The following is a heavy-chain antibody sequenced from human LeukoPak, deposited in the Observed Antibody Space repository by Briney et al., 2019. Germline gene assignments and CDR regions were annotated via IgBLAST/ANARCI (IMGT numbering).Heavy chain of an antibody. CDR2: INDRGRA. CDR1: GGSFSNYY. Sequence: PSETLSLTCAVYGGSFSNYYWNRIRQTPGKGLEWLGEINDRGRANYNPSLMSRVTVSVDTSKNQFSLRLTSVTATDTAIYYCARRWNYGRNYYIDVWGKGATVSVSS. D-gene: IGHD1-7*01. J-gene: IGHJ6*03. V-gene: IGHV4-34*01. CDR3: ARRWNYGRNYYIDV.